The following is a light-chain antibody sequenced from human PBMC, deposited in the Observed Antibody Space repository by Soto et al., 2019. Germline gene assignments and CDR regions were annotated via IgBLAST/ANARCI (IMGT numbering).Light chain of an antibody. Sequence: DIQMTQSPATLSASVGDSVTITCRASQSISHWLAWYQQKPGKAPKFLIYDASSLESGVPSRFSGSGSGTDFTLTITRLEPEDFAVYYCQQYSSSRTFGQGTKVDIK. V-gene: IGKV1-5*01. J-gene: IGKJ1*01. CDR2: DAS. CDR1: QSISHW. CDR3: QQYSSSRT.